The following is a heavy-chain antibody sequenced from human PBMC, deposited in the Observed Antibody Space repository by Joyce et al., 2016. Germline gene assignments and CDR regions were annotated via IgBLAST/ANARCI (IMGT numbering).Heavy chain of an antibody. J-gene: IGHJ4*02. CDR1: EFAFSSHA. CDR3: TRSSRTGYTAGWPDFDY. CDR2: RSYDGSHQ. V-gene: IGHV3-30*03. D-gene: IGHD2-2*02. Sequence: QVPLLESGGGVAQPGRSLRLSCAASEFAFSSHAMHWVRQATGKGREWVAVRSYDGSHQYYADSVRGRFTISRDNSQNTLYLQMNSLRVEDTAVYYCTRSSRTGYTAGWPDFDYWGQGTLVTVSS.